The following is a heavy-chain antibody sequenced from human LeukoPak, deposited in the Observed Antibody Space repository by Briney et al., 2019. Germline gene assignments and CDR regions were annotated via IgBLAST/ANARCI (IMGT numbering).Heavy chain of an antibody. CDR3: AKYLRSGSYYDY. CDR1: GFSFSSYS. V-gene: IGHV3-48*01. Sequence: GGSLRLSCAASGFSFSSYSMNWVRQAPGKGLEWVSYISSSSSTIYYADSVKGRFTISRDNSKNTLHLQMNTLRAEDTAIYYCAKYLRSGSYYDYWGQGTLVTVSS. J-gene: IGHJ4*02. CDR2: ISSSSSTI. D-gene: IGHD1-26*01.